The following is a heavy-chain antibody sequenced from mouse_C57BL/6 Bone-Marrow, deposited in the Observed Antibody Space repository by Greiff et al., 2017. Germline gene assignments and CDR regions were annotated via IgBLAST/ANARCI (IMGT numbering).Heavy chain of an antibody. J-gene: IGHJ2*01. CDR2: IYPRDGST. Sequence: QVQLQQSDAELVKPGASVKISCKVSGYTFTDHTIDWMKQRPEQGLEWIGYIYPRDGSTKYNEKFKGKATLTADKSSSTAYMQLSRLTSEDSAVYFFARERITTVVATPYFDYWGQGNTRPVSS. CDR1: GYTFTDHT. V-gene: IGHV1-78*01. CDR3: ARERITTVVATPYFDY. D-gene: IGHD1-1*01.